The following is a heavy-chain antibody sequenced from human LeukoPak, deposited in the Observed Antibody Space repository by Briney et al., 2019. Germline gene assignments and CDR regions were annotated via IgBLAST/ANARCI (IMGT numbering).Heavy chain of an antibody. D-gene: IGHD4-17*01. CDR2: IYTSGST. CDR3: ARERPPYGDYASFDY. CDR1: GGSISSYY. V-gene: IGHV4-4*07. J-gene: IGHJ4*02. Sequence: PSEALSLTCTVSGGSISSYYWSWIRQPPGKGLDWIGRIYTSGSTNYNPSLKSRVTMSVDTSKNQFSLKLSSVTAADTAVYYCARERPPYGDYASFDYWGQGTLVTVSS.